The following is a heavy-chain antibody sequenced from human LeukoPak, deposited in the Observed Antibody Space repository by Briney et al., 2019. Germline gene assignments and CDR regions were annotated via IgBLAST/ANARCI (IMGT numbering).Heavy chain of an antibody. D-gene: IGHD1-7*01. Sequence: TSEALSLTCTVSGGSISGYYWSWIRQPAGKGLEWIGRIYTSGSTHYNPSLKSRVTMSVDTSRNQFSLKLSSVTAADTAVYYCARLITGTTTAFDIWGQGTWSPSLQ. CDR2: IYTSGST. V-gene: IGHV4-4*07. J-gene: IGHJ3*02. CDR3: ARLITGTTTAFDI. CDR1: GGSISGYY.